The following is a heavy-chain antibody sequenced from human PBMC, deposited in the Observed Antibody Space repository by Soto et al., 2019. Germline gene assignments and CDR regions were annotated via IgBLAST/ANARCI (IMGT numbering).Heavy chain of an antibody. CDR3: ARGAYSSSWLLDY. J-gene: IGHJ4*02. CDR1: GGSISSSAYS. CDR2: IYHSGST. D-gene: IGHD6-13*01. V-gene: IGHV4-30-2*01. Sequence: SETLSLTCAVSGGSISSSAYSWSWIRQPPGKGLEWIGYIYHSGSTYYNPSLKSRLTISVDRSNNQFSLNLGSVTAADTAVYYCARGAYSSSWLLDYWGQGALVTVSS.